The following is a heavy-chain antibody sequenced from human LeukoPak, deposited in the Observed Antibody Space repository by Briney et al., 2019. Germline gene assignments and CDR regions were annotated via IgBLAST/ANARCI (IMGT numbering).Heavy chain of an antibody. CDR2: IYSSGST. CDR3: ARTAPLAAAGSPRWFDP. J-gene: IGHJ5*02. D-gene: IGHD6-13*01. Sequence: SETLSLTCTVSGGSINSGNYYWSWIRQPAGKGLEWIGRIYSSGSTNYNPSLKSRVTISEDTSKNQFSLKLTSVTAADTAVYYCARTAPLAAAGSPRWFDPWGQGTLVTVSS. CDR1: GGSINSGNYY. V-gene: IGHV4-61*02.